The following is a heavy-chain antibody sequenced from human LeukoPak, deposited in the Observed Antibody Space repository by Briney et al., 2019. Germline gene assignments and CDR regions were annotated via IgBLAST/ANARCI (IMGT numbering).Heavy chain of an antibody. Sequence: GGSLRLSCAASGFTFSSYGMHWVRQAPGKGLEWVAFIRYDGSNKYYADSVKGRFTISRDNSKNTLYLQMNSLRAEDTAVYYCAKDPSSSVAHFDYWGQGTLVTVSS. CDR1: GFTFSSYG. D-gene: IGHD6-19*01. V-gene: IGHV3-30*02. CDR3: AKDPSSSVAHFDY. J-gene: IGHJ4*02. CDR2: IRYDGSNK.